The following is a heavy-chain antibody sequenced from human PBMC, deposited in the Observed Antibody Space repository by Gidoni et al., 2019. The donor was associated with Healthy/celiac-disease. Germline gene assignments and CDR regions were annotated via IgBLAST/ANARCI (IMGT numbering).Heavy chain of an antibody. Sequence: QVQLQESGPGLVKPSQTLSLTCPVSGGSISSGSYYWSWIRQPAGKGLEWIGRIYTSGSTNYNPSLKSRVTISVDTSKNQFSLKLSSVTAADTAVYYCARDGAAAGKTRSFDIWGQGTMVTVSS. V-gene: IGHV4-61*02. CDR1: GGSISSGSYY. CDR2: IYTSGST. D-gene: IGHD6-13*01. J-gene: IGHJ3*02. CDR3: ARDGAAAGKTRSFDI.